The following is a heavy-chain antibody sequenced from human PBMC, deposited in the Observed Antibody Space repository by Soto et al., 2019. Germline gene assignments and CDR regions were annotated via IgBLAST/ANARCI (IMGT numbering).Heavy chain of an antibody. CDR2: IYWDDDK. V-gene: IGHV2-5*02. Sequence: GSGPELVNHTQTLTQACSFSGFSLSNSRVGVGWIRQPPGKALEWLALIYWDDDKRYSPSLKSRLTITKDTSKNQVVLTMTNMEPVDTATYYCAHRTYYYDSSGYLKYYFDYWGQGTLVTVSS. J-gene: IGHJ4*02. CDR1: GFSLSNSRVG. D-gene: IGHD3-22*01. CDR3: AHRTYYYDSSGYLKYYFDY.